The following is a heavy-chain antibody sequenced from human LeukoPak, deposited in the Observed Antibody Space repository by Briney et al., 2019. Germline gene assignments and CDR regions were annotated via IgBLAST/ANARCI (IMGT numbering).Heavy chain of an antibody. Sequence: ASVKVSCKASGYTFTGYYMHWVRQAPGQGLEWMGWINPNSGGTNYAQKFQGRVTMTRDTSISTAYMELSRLRSDDTAVYYCARGERLWFGEFRPPYYFDYWGQGTLVTVSS. D-gene: IGHD3-10*01. CDR2: INPNSGGT. CDR3: ARGERLWFGEFRPPYYFDY. V-gene: IGHV1-2*02. J-gene: IGHJ4*02. CDR1: GYTFTGYY.